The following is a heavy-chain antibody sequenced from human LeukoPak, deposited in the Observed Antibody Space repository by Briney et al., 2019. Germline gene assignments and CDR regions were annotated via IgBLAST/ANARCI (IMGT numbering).Heavy chain of an antibody. J-gene: IGHJ4*02. CDR3: ATRHDY. V-gene: IGHV3-48*03. CDR2: ISTGGIST. Sequence: GGSLRLSCAASGFPFSSHEMNWVRQAPGKGLEWVSYISTGGISTHYADSVKGRFTISRDNANNLVYLQMNSLRADVTGIYYCATRHDYWGQGTLVTVSS. CDR1: GFPFSSHE.